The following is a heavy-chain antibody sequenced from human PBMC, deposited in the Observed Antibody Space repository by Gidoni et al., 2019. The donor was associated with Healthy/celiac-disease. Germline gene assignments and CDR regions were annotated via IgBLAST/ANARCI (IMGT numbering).Heavy chain of an antibody. V-gene: IGHV3-23*01. CDR3: ASWNLNDYYDSSGSYYFDY. CDR1: GFTFSSCA. D-gene: IGHD3-22*01. Sequence: EVQLLESGGGLVQPGGSLRLSCAASGFTFSSCAMSWVRQAPGKGLEWVSAISGSGGSTYYADSVKGRFTISRDNSKNTLYLQMNSLRAEDTAVYYCASWNLNDYYDSSGSYYFDYWGQGTLVTVSS. CDR2: ISGSGGST. J-gene: IGHJ4*02.